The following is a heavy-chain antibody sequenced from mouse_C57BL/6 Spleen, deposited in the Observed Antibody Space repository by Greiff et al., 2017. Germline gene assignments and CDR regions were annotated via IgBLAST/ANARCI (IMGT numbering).Heavy chain of an antibody. CDR3: ARGYGNYDYAMDY. V-gene: IGHV1-52*01. J-gene: IGHJ4*01. Sequence: QVQLQQPGAELVRPGSSVKQSCKASGYTFTSYWMHWVKQRPIQGLEWIGNIDPSDSETHYNQKFKDKATLTVDKSSSTAYMQLSSLTSEDSAVYYCARGYGNYDYAMDYWGQGTSVTVSS. D-gene: IGHD2-10*02. CDR1: GYTFTSYW. CDR2: IDPSDSET.